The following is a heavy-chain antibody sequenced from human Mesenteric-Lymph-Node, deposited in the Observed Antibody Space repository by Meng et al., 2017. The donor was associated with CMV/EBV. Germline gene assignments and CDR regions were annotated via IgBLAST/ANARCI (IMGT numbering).Heavy chain of an antibody. V-gene: IGHV1-2*02. CDR2: INPNSGGT. J-gene: IGHJ4*02. Sequence: ASVKVSCKASDYTFTSYGISWVRQAPGQGLEWMGWINPNSGGTNYAQKFQGRVTMTRDTSISTAYMELSRLRSDDTAVYYCARAMGVSLRSSTSCLDYWGQGTLVTVSS. CDR3: ARAMGVSLRSSTSCLDY. CDR1: DYTFTSYG. D-gene: IGHD2-2*01.